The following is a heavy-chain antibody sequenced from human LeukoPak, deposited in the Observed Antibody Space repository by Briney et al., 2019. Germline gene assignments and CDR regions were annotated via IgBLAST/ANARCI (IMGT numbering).Heavy chain of an antibody. CDR2: INPNSGGT. V-gene: IGHV1-2*02. CDR3: ARDLVRGYSYGTFDY. CDR1: GYTFTSYY. J-gene: IGHJ4*02. D-gene: IGHD5-18*01. Sequence: ASVKVSCKASGYTFTSYYMHWVRQAPGQGLEWMGWINPNSGGTNYAQKFQGRVTMTRDTSISTAYMELSRLRSDDTAVYYCARDLVRGYSYGTFDYWGQGTLVTVSS.